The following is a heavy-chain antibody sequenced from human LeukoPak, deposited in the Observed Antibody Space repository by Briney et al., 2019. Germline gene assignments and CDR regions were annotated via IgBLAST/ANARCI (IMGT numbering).Heavy chain of an antibody. CDR2: ISYSGST. CDR1: GGSVSSGSYY. D-gene: IGHD2-2*01. V-gene: IGHV4-61*03. CDR3: ARSYCSSTRCYGDYYYYGMDV. J-gene: IGHJ6*02. Sequence: SETLSLTCTVSGGSVSSGSYYWSWIRQPPGKGLEWIGHISYSGSTHYNPSLKSRVTISVDTSKNHFSLKLSSVTAADTAVYYCARSYCSSTRCYGDYYYYGMDVWGQGTTVTVSS.